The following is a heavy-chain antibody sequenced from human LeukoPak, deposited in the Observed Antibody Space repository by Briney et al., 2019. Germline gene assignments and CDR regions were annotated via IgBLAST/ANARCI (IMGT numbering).Heavy chain of an antibody. D-gene: IGHD3-10*01. V-gene: IGHV1-3*01. J-gene: IGHJ4*02. Sequence: ASVKVSCKASGYTFTSYAMHWVRQAPGQRLEWMGWINAGNGNTKYSQKFQGRVTITRDTSASTAYMELSSLRSEDTAVYYCARAYYYGSGSYYPDLDYWGQGTLVTVSS. CDR2: INAGNGNT. CDR1: GYTFTSYA. CDR3: ARAYYYGSGSYYPDLDY.